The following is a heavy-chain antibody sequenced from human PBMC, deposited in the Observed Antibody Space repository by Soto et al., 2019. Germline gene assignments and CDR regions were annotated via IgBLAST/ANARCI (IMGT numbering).Heavy chain of an antibody. V-gene: IGHV4-31*03. Sequence: PSETLSLTCTVSGGSISSGGYYWSWIRQHPGKGLEWIGYIYYSGSTYYNPSLKSRVTISVDTSKNQFSLKLSSVTAADTAVYYCARSGDLETHLHASSGHYSFDFWAQGTLVIVSS. CDR3: ARSGDLETHLHASSGHYSFDF. D-gene: IGHD3-22*01. J-gene: IGHJ4*02. CDR2: IYYSGST. CDR1: GGSISSGGYY.